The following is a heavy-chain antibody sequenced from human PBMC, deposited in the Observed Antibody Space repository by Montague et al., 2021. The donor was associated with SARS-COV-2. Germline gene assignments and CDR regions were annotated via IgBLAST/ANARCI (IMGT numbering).Heavy chain of an antibody. CDR2: XDWDDDK. D-gene: IGHD1-1*01. CDR1: GFSLSTSGMC. CDR3: ARINSDPLDYYYYGMDV. V-gene: IGHV2-70*01. Sequence: PALVKPTQTLTLTCTFSGFSLSTSGMCVSWIRQPPRKALEWLALXDWDDDKYYSASLKTRLTISKDTSKNQVVLTMTNMDPVDTATYYCARINSDPLDYYYYGMDVWGQGTTVTVSS. J-gene: IGHJ6*02.